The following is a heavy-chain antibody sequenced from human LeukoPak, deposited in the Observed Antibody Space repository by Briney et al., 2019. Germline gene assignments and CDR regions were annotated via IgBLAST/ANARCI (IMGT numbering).Heavy chain of an antibody. CDR2: ISGSGRST. Sequence: QPGGSLRLSCAASGFTYTNYAMNWVRQAPEKGLEWVSVISGSGRSTYYADSVKGRFTISRDNAKNSLYLQMNSLRAEDTAVYYCARDSYYYDSSGPIGAAFDIWGQGTMVTVSS. CDR3: ARDSYYYDSSGPIGAAFDI. CDR1: GFTYTNYA. V-gene: IGHV3-23*01. D-gene: IGHD3-22*01. J-gene: IGHJ3*02.